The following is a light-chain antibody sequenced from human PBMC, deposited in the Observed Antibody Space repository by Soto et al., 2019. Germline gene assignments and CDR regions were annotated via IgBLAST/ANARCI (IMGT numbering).Light chain of an antibody. Sequence: QSALTQPPSASGSPGQSVTISCSGTSSDIGDHNLVSCYQQHPGKAPKLLIWGVTNRPSGVPHRFSGSKSGNTASLTVSGLQAEDEADYYCSSYAGSDNYVFGTGTQLTVL. V-gene: IGLV2-8*01. CDR3: SSYAGSDNYV. J-gene: IGLJ1*01. CDR1: SSDIGDHNL. CDR2: GVT.